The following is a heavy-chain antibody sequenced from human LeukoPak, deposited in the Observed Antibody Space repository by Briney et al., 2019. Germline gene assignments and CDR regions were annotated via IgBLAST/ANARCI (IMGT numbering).Heavy chain of an antibody. V-gene: IGHV3-30-3*01. Sequence: GGFLRLSCAASGFTFSRYGMYWVRQAPGKGLEWVAVMSHDGSNEYYGDSVKGRFTISRDNSKNTLFLQMHSLRAEDTATYYCARRGSSGCFDFWGQGTLVTVSS. J-gene: IGHJ4*02. CDR3: ARRGSSGCFDF. CDR1: GFTFSRYG. CDR2: MSHDGSNE. D-gene: IGHD6-19*01.